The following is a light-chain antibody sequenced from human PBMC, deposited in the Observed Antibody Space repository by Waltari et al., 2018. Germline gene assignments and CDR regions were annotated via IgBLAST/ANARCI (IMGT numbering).Light chain of an antibody. J-gene: IGLJ3*02. V-gene: IGLV1-44*01. CDR3: ASWDDSLNGHWV. Sequence: QSVLTQPPSASGTPGQRVTISCSGSYSTIGSNVVNWYQQLPGKAPKLLIYRSDRRPSGVPVRFSGSKSGSSASLAIDGLHSEDEADYYCASWDDSLNGHWVFGGGTKVTVL. CDR2: RSD. CDR1: YSTIGSNV.